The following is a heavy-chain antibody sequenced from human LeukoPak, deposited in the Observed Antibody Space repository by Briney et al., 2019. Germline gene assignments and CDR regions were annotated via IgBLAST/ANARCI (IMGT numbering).Heavy chain of an antibody. V-gene: IGHV4-30-4*01. J-gene: IGHJ5*02. CDR3: ASLGVYDFWSGFGWFDP. CDR1: GGSISSGDYY. Sequence: SQTLSLTCTVSGGSISSGDYYWSWIRQPPGKGLEWIGYIYYSGSTYYNPPLKSRVTISVDTSKNQFSLKLSSVTAADTAVYYCASLGVYDFWSGFGWFDPWGQGTLVTVSS. CDR2: IYYSGST. D-gene: IGHD3/OR15-3a*01.